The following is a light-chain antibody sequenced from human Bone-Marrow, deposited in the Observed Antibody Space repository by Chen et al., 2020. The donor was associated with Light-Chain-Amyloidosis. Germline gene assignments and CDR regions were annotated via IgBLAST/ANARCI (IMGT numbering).Light chain of an antibody. J-gene: IGLJ3*02. CDR3: FSSDSSNRHRV. CDR1: ELPKRY. V-gene: IGLV3-10*01. Sequence: SYELTQPPSVAVSPGTTARITCSGDELPKRYAYWYQQKSGQAPVLVIYEDSKRPSGIPERFSGSSSETMATLTISGAQVEDVADYYCFSSDSSNRHRVFGGGTKLTVL. CDR2: EDS.